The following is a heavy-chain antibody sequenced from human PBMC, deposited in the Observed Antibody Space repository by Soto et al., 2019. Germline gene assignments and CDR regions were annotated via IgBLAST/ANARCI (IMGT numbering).Heavy chain of an antibody. J-gene: IGHJ6*02. Sequence: GSLRLSCSGSGFTFNSAWMTWVRQAPGKGLEWVGRIKSKADGGTTDYAAPVKGRFTISRDDSKNTLYLQLDSLETEDTAVYYCLTRSTGTYRASFYGMDVWGQGTTVTVSS. D-gene: IGHD1-26*01. CDR3: LTRSTGTYRASFYGMDV. V-gene: IGHV3-15*01. CDR2: IKSKADGGTT. CDR1: GFTFNSAW.